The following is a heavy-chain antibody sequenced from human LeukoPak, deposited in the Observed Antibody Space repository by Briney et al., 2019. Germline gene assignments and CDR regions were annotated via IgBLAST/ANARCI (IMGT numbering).Heavy chain of an antibody. J-gene: IGHJ4*02. CDR2: ISNNGGYT. D-gene: IGHD5-18*01. CDR1: GFTFSSSA. Sequence: GGSLRLSCAASGFTFSSSAMSWVRQAPGKGLEWVSAISNNGGYTYYADSVQGRFTISRDNSKSTLCLQMNSLRAEDTAVYYCANWIQLWTHWGQGTLVTVSS. V-gene: IGHV3-23*01. CDR3: ANWIQLWTH.